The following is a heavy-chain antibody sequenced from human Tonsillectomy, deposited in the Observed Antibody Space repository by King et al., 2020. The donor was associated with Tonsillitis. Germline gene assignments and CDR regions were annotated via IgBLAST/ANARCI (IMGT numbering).Heavy chain of an antibody. CDR2: VYNSGST. Sequence: VQLQESGPGLVKPSETLSLTCTVSGDSISSNYWNWIRQAPGKGLEWIGYVYNSGSTNYNPSLKSRVTISMDTSKNQFSLKLTSVTAADTAVYYCATAPYNPHFDPWGQGTLVTVSS. J-gene: IGHJ5*02. D-gene: IGHD3-10*01. V-gene: IGHV4-59*01. CDR1: GDSISSNY. CDR3: ATAPYNPHFDP.